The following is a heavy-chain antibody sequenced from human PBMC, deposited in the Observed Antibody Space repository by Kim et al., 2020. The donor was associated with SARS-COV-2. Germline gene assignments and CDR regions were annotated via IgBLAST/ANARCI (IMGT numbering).Heavy chain of an antibody. CDR2: INPNSGDT. D-gene: IGHD3-22*01. Sequence: ASVKVSCKASGYTLTDYYMHWVRQAPGQGLEWMGRINPNSGDTNYAQKFQGRVTLTRDTTINTAYMELTSLRFDDTAVYYCARILTLVVVDPNQGFDYWG. CDR1: GYTLTDYY. V-gene: IGHV1-2*06. J-gene: IGHJ4*01. CDR3: ARILTLVVVDPNQGFDY.